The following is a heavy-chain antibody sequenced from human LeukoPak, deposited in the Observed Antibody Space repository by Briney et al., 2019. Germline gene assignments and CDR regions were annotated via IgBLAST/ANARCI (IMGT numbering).Heavy chain of an antibody. CDR3: ARVGGYSYGHFDY. Sequence: SETLSLTRTVSGGSISTYYWNWIRQPPGKGLEWIGYIYYSGSTNYNPSLQSRVTISVDTSKNQFSLKLTSVTPADTAVYYCARVGGYSYGHFDYWGRGTLVTVSS. V-gene: IGHV4-59*01. J-gene: IGHJ4*02. CDR2: IYYSGST. CDR1: GGSISTYY. D-gene: IGHD5-18*01.